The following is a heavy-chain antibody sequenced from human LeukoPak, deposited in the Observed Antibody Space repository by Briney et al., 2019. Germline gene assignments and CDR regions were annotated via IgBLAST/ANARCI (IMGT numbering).Heavy chain of an antibody. J-gene: IGHJ2*01. D-gene: IGHD3-10*01. Sequence: SSETLSLTCAVYGGSFSGYYWSWIRQPPGKGLEWIGEINHSGSTNYNPSLKSRVTISVDTSKNQFSLKLSSVTAADTAVYYCARDLWFGELSSSRYFDLWGRGTLVTVSS. V-gene: IGHV4-34*01. CDR3: ARDLWFGELSSSRYFDL. CDR2: INHSGST. CDR1: GGSFSGYY.